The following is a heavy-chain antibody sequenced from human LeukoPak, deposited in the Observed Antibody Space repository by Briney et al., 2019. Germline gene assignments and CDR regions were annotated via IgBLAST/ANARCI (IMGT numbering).Heavy chain of an antibody. CDR1: GGSISSYY. V-gene: IGHV4-59*01. Sequence: SETLSLTCTVSGGSISSYYWSWIRQPPGKGLEWIGYIYYSGSTYYNPSLKSRVTISVDTSKNQFSLKLSSVTAADTAVYYCARGYSSGFIDYWGQGTLVTVSS. CDR2: IYYSGST. J-gene: IGHJ4*02. D-gene: IGHD6-19*01. CDR3: ARGYSSGFIDY.